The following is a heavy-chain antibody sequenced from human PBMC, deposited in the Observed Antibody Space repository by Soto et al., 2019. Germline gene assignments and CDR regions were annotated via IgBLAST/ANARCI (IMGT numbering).Heavy chain of an antibody. CDR2: IYWDDDR. V-gene: IGHV2-5*02. Sequence: QITLKESGPTLVKPTETLTLTCIFSGFSLSNSGVGVGWLRQPPGKALEWLALIYWDDDRRYSASLRSRLTITKDTSNHQVVLTTTNMDPMDTATYYCAHRPSYDPSGAFDYWGQGTLVTVSS. CDR1: GFSLSNSGVG. J-gene: IGHJ4*02. D-gene: IGHD3-22*01. CDR3: AHRPSYDPSGAFDY.